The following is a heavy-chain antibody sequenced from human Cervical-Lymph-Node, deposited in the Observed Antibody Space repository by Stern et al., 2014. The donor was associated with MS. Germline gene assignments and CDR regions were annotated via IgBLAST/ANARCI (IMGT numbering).Heavy chain of an antibody. CDR3: ASPGIAVAGRYYYYGMDV. Sequence: VQLVESGAEVKKPGSSVKVSCKASGGTFSSYTISWVRQAPGQGLEWMGGIIPLFGTANYAQKFLGRVTITADESTSTAYMELSSLRSEDTAVYYCASPGIAVAGRYYYYGMDVWGQGTTVTVSS. CDR1: GGTFSSYT. V-gene: IGHV1-69*01. D-gene: IGHD6-19*01. J-gene: IGHJ6*02. CDR2: IIPLFGTA.